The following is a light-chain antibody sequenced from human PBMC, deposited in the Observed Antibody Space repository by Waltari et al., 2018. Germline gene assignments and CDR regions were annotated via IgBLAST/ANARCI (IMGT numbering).Light chain of an antibody. CDR3: QVWDTTRYHVV. Sequence: SYVLTQPPSISVAPGQPATITCGGTNIGFKSVHWYQQKSGQAPLLVVYDDSNRPSGIPERIAGAKLGNTATLTLSRVEAGDEADYYCQVWDTTRYHVVFGGGTKLSVL. CDR2: DDS. V-gene: IGLV3-21*02. J-gene: IGLJ2*01. CDR1: NIGFKS.